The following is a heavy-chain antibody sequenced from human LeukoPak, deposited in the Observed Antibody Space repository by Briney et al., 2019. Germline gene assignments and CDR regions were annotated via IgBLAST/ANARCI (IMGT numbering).Heavy chain of an antibody. Sequence: PGGSLRLSCAASGFTFSRYWMSWVRQAPGKGLECVANIKQDGSEKYYVDSVKGRFTISRDNSRDTVYLQMNSLTPEDTAVYYCVRVRGVMTGPYDYWGQGTLVTVSS. D-gene: IGHD3-10*01. CDR1: GFTFSRYW. V-gene: IGHV3-7*01. CDR3: VRVRGVMTGPYDY. CDR2: IKQDGSEK. J-gene: IGHJ4*02.